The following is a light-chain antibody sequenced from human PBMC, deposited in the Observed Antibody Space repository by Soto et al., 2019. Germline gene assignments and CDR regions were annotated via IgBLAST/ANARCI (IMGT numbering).Light chain of an antibody. CDR3: QQYGDSSWT. CDR1: QSVSSSY. J-gene: IGKJ1*01. Sequence: EIVLPQSPGTLSSSPGERATLSCRASQSVSSSYLAWYQHRPGQAPRLLIYGSSRRATGIPDRFGGSGSGTDFTLTISRLEPEDFAVYYCQQYGDSSWTFGQGTKVDIK. V-gene: IGKV3-20*01. CDR2: GSS.